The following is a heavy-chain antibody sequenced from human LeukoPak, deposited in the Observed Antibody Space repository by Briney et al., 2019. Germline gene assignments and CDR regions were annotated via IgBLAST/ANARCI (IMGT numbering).Heavy chain of an antibody. Sequence: GGSLRLSCAASGFTFSSYEMNWVRQAPGKGLEWVGRSESKTDGGTTDYAALVKGRFTISRDDSTNTLYLQMNSLKSEDTAVYYCTTYGSGRKFDYWGQGVLVTVSS. CDR1: GFTFSSYE. CDR3: TTYGSGRKFDY. D-gene: IGHD3-10*01. V-gene: IGHV3-15*04. J-gene: IGHJ4*02. CDR2: SESKTDGGTT.